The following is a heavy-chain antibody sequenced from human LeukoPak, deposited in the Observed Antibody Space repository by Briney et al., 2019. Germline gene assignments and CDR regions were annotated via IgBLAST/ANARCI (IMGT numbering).Heavy chain of an antibody. Sequence: GGSLRLSCAASGFTFSSYSMNWVRQAPGKGLEWVSSISSSSSYIYYADSAKGRFTISRDNAKNSLYLQMNSLRAEDTAVYYCAREGGDYVWGTKIWGQGTLVTVSS. D-gene: IGHD3-16*01. CDR3: AREGGDYVWGTKI. V-gene: IGHV3-21*01. CDR1: GFTFSSYS. CDR2: ISSSSSYI. J-gene: IGHJ4*02.